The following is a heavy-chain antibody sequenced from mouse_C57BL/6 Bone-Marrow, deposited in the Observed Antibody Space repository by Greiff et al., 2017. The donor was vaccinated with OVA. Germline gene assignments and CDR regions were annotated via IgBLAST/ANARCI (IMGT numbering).Heavy chain of an antibody. CDR3: ARGQLYYYGSSYYFDY. V-gene: IGHV1-64*01. CDR1: GYTFTSYW. D-gene: IGHD1-1*01. Sequence: QVQLQQPGAELVKPGASVKLSCKASGYTFTSYWMHWVKQRPGQGLEWIGMIHPNSGSTNYNEKFKSKATLTVDKSSSTAYMQLSSLTSEDSAVYYCARGQLYYYGSSYYFDYWGQGTTLTVSS. CDR2: IHPNSGST. J-gene: IGHJ2*01.